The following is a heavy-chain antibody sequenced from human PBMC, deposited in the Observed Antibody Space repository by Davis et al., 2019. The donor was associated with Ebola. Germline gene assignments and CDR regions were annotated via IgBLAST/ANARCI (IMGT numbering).Heavy chain of an antibody. J-gene: IGHJ5*02. CDR2: TGTVPGDT. Sequence: GGSLRLSCAASGFTFSNYDMNWVRQATGKGLEWLSATGTVPGDTYYLPSVRGRFTVSRDNAKNSFYLQMDSLTAEDTAVYYCARAFIMITFGGVIAEKWFDPWGQGTLV. CDR1: GFTFSNYD. CDR3: ARAFIMITFGGVIAEKWFDP. D-gene: IGHD3-16*02. V-gene: IGHV3-13*01.